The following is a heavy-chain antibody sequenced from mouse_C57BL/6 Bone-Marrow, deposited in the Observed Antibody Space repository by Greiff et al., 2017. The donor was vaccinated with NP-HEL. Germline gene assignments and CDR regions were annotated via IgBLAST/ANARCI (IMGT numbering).Heavy chain of an antibody. V-gene: IGHV1-64*01. CDR1: GYTFTSYW. J-gene: IGHJ3*01. CDR3: ARGDYGYPAWFAY. CDR2: IHPNSGST. D-gene: IGHD2-2*01. Sequence: VQLQQPGAELVKPGASVKLSCKASGYTFTSYWMHWVKQRPGQGLEWIGMIHPNSGSTNYNEKFKSKATLTVDKSSSTAYMQLSSLTSEDSAVYYCARGDYGYPAWFAYWGQGTLVTVSA.